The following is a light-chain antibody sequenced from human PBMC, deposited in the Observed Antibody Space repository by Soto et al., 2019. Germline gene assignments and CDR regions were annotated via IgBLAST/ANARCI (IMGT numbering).Light chain of an antibody. J-gene: IGKJ1*01. CDR2: WAS. CDR3: QQYFGPPQT. Sequence: DIVMTQSPDSLAVSLGERAAINGKSSQSVLHSSNNKNYLAWYQQKPGQPPKLLIYWASTRESGVPDRFSGSGSGTDFTLTISRLQAEDVAVYYCQQYFGPPQTFGQGTKVEI. CDR1: QSVLHSSNNKNY. V-gene: IGKV4-1*01.